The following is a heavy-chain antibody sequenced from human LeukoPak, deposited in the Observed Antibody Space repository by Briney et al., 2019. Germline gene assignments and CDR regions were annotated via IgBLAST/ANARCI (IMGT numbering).Heavy chain of an antibody. D-gene: IGHD1-7*01. J-gene: IGHJ4*02. CDR3: ARDFVSAGGELPFDS. Sequence: SETLSLTCTVSGGSISSYYWSWIRQPPGKGLEWIGYIYYSGSTNYNPSLKSRVTISVDTSRNQFSLKLTSVSAADTAVYYCARDFVSAGGELPFDSWGQGTLVTVSS. CDR2: IYYSGST. CDR1: GGSISSYY. V-gene: IGHV4-59*01.